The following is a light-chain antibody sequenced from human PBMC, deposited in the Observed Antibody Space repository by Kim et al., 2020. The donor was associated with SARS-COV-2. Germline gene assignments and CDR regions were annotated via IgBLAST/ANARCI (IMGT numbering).Light chain of an antibody. CDR3: NYRDSSGNHVV. CDR2: VKN. J-gene: IGLJ2*01. CDR1: SLRSYY. V-gene: IGLV3-19*01. Sequence: SSELTQDPAVSVALGQTVRITCQGDSLRSYYASWYQQKPGQAPVLVIYVKNNRPSGIPDRFSGSSSGNTASLTITGAQAEDEADYYCNYRDSSGNHVVFGGGTKLTVL.